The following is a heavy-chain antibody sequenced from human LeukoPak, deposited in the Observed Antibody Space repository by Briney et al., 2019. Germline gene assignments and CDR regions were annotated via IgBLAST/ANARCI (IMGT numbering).Heavy chain of an antibody. V-gene: IGHV1-69*13. D-gene: IGHD4-17*01. CDR2: IIPIFGTA. CDR1: GGTFSSYA. J-gene: IGHJ5*02. Sequence: ASVKVSCKASGGTFSSYAISWVRQAPGQGLEWMGGIIPIFGTANYAQKFQGRVTITADESTSTAYMELSSLRSEDTAVYYCARVFPGDYTTGFDPWGQGTLVTVSS. CDR3: ARVFPGDYTTGFDP.